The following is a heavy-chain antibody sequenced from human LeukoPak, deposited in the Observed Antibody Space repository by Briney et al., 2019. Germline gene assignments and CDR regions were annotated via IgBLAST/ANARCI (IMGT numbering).Heavy chain of an antibody. J-gene: IGHJ4*02. CDR1: GYTFTSYC. CDR3: ATERAYYYDSSGYYLDY. CDR2: INPSGGST. D-gene: IGHD3-22*01. V-gene: IGHV1-46*01. Sequence: GASVKVSCKASGYTFTSYCMHWVRQAPGQGLEWMGIINPSGGSTSYAQKFQGRVTMTRDTSTSTVYMELSSLRSEDTAVYYCATERAYYYDSSGYYLDYWGQGTLVTVSS.